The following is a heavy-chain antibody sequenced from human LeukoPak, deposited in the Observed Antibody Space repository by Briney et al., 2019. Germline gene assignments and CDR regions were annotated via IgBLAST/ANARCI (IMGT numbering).Heavy chain of an antibody. CDR3: ARDRFDY. J-gene: IGHJ4*02. CDR1: GYTFTGYY. CDR2: INPNSGGT. V-gene: IGHV1-2*02. Sequence: ASVKVSCKASGYTFTGYYMHWVRQAPGQGLEWMGWINPNSGGTNYAQKFQGRVTMTRDTSTSTVYMELSSLRFEDTAVYYCARDRFDYWGQGTLVTVSS.